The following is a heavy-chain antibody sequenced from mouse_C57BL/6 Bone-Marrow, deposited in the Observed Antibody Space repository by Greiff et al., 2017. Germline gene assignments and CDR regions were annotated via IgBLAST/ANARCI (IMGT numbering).Heavy chain of an antibody. Sequence: VQLQQSGAELARPGASVKLSCKASGYTFTSYGISWVKQRTGQGLEWIGEIYPRSGNTYYNEKFKGKATLTADESSSTAYMELRSLTSEDSAVYFCAKSLSYAMDYWGQGTSVTVSS. V-gene: IGHV1-81*01. J-gene: IGHJ4*01. CDR3: AKSLSYAMDY. CDR2: IYPRSGNT. CDR1: GYTFTSYG. D-gene: IGHD6-2*01.